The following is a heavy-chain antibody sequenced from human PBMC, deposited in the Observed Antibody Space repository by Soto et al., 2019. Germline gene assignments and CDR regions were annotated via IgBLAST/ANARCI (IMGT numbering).Heavy chain of an antibody. J-gene: IGHJ4*02. CDR1: GYIFSSYT. Sequence: ASVKVSCKASGYIFSSYTMHWVRQAPGQSLEWMGWINAANGDTKYSQKFQGRVTITSDTSATTGYMDLSSLRSEDTAVYYCASSIAAASFDYWGQGGLVTVSS. CDR3: ASSIAAASFDY. D-gene: IGHD6-13*01. V-gene: IGHV1-3*01. CDR2: INAANGDT.